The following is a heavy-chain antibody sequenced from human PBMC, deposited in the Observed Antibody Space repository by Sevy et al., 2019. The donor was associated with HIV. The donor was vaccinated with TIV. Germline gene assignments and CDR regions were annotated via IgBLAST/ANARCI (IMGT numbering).Heavy chain of an antibody. Sequence: GGSLRLSFAASGFTFSSHWMSWVRQAPGKGLEWVANIRQDGSDKYYVDSVKGRFIISRDNAKNSLSLQMNSLRAEDTAVYYCARDTGGIGIDVWGQGTTVTVSS. J-gene: IGHJ6*02. V-gene: IGHV3-7*01. CDR3: ARDTGGIGIDV. D-gene: IGHD6-13*01. CDR2: IRQDGSDK. CDR1: GFTFSSHW.